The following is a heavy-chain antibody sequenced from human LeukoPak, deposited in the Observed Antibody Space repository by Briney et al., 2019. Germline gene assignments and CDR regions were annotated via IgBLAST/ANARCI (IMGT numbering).Heavy chain of an antibody. J-gene: IGHJ6*03. D-gene: IGHD6-6*01. Sequence: GASVKVSCKASGYTFTSYGISWVRQAPGQGLEWMGWISAYNGNTNYAQKLQGRVTMTTDTSTSTAYMELRSLRSDDTAVYYCARSSIAARPAPGLYYYMDVWGKGTTVTVSS. V-gene: IGHV1-18*01. CDR2: ISAYNGNT. CDR3: ARSSIAARPAPGLYYYMDV. CDR1: GYTFTSYG.